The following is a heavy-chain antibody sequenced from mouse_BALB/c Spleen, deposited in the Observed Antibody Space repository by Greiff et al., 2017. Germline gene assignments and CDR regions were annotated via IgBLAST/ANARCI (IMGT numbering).Heavy chain of an antibody. CDR2: ISYSGST. J-gene: IGHJ2*01. CDR3: ARYGNYGYFDY. V-gene: IGHV3-2*02. CDR1: GYSITSDYA. D-gene: IGHD2-1*01. Sequence: EVKLMESGPGLVKPSQSLSLTCTVTGYSITSDYAWNWIRQFPGNKLEWMGYISYSGSTSYNPSLKSRISITRDTSKNQFFLQLNSVTTEDTATYYCARYGNYGYFDYWGQGTTLTVSS.